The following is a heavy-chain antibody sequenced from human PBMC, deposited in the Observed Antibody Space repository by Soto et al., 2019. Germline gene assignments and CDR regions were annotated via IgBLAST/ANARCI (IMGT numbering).Heavy chain of an antibody. CDR2: INPSGGST. Sequence: RPSVKVSCKASGYTFTSYYMHWVRQAPGQGLEWMGIINPSGGSTSYAQKFQGRVTMTRDTSTSTVYMELSSLRSEDTAVYYCASGRYGRYYFDYWGQGTLVTVSS. D-gene: IGHD3-9*01. CDR1: GYTFTSYY. CDR3: ASGRYGRYYFDY. V-gene: IGHV1-46*01. J-gene: IGHJ4*02.